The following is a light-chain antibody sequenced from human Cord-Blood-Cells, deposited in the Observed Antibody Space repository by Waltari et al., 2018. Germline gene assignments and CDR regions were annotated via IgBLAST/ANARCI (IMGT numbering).Light chain of an antibody. CDR1: SSDVGGYNY. CDR2: DVS. V-gene: IGLV2-14*01. Sequence: QSALTQPASVSGSPGQSITISCTGTSSDVGGYNYFSWYQQHPGKAPKLMIYDVSKRPSGASNRFSGSKSGNTASLTISGLQAEDEADYYCSSYTSSSTLVFGGGTKLTVL. J-gene: IGLJ3*02. CDR3: SSYTSSSTLV.